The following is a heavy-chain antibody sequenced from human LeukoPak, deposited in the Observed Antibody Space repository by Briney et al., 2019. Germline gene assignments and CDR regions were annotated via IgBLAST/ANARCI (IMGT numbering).Heavy chain of an antibody. V-gene: IGHV3-11*03. D-gene: IGHD3-10*01. J-gene: IGHJ3*02. Sequence: GGSLRLSCAASAFTFSDYYMSWIRQAPGKGLEWVSYISTGSHYTNYADSVKGRFTISRDDARNSLFLQINSLRAEDMAVYYCARFYGLGAWNDAFDIWGQGTMVTVSS. CDR2: ISTGSHYT. CDR3: ARFYGLGAWNDAFDI. CDR1: AFTFSDYY.